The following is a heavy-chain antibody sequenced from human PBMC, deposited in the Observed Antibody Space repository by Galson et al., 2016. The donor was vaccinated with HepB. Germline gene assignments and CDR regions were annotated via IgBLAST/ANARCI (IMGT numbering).Heavy chain of an antibody. J-gene: IGHJ3*02. CDR3: SRTQYPNRGYDSAFDI. CDR2: IGIICSDT. V-gene: IGHV3-11*06. CDR1: GFTFSDFY. Sequence: SLRLSCAASGFTFSDFYMTWIRQAPGKGLEWLSYIGIICSDTNYADSVRGRFTISRDNAKNSLYLQMNSLRAEDTAMYYCSRTQYPNRGYDSAFDIWGQGTMVTVS. D-gene: IGHD5-12*01.